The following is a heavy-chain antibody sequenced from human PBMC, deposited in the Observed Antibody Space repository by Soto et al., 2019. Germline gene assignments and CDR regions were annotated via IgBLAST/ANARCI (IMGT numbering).Heavy chain of an antibody. V-gene: IGHV4-59*01. CDR3: ARDFAGRGPFDP. D-gene: IGHD3-3*01. Sequence: SETLSLTCSVSNVSITSSYWNRIRQSPGKGLEWIGFVYHTGTTKYNPSLKGRVTMSIDTSRNEFSLRLTSVTTADTAFYFCARDFAGRGPFDPWGPGTQVTVS. CDR2: VYHTGTT. J-gene: IGHJ5*01. CDR1: NVSITSSY.